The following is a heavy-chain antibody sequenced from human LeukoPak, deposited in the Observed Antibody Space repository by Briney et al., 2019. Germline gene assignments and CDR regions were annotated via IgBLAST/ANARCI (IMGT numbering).Heavy chain of an antibody. V-gene: IGHV4-34*01. CDR3: ARDGYNYLVDY. CDR1: GGSFSGYY. Sequence: SETLSLTCAVYGGSFSGYYWSWIRQPPGKGLEWIGEINHSGSTNYNPSLKSRVTISVDTSKNQFSLRLSSVTAADTAVYYCARDGYNYLVDYWGQGTLVTVSS. J-gene: IGHJ4*02. D-gene: IGHD5-24*01. CDR2: INHSGST.